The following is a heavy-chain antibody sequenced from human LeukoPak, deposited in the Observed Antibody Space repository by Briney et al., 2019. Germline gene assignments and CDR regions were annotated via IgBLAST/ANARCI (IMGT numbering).Heavy chain of an antibody. V-gene: IGHV1-2*04. J-gene: IGHJ4*02. D-gene: IGHD2-8*01. CDR2: INPNSGGT. CDR1: GYTFTGYY. CDR3: ARGRYCTNGVCPLDY. Sequence: RWASVTVSCKASGYTFTGYYMHWVRQAPGQGLEWMGWINPNSGGTNYAQKFQGWVTMTRDTSISTAYMELSRLRSDDTAVYYCARGRYCTNGVCPLDYWGQGTLVTVSS.